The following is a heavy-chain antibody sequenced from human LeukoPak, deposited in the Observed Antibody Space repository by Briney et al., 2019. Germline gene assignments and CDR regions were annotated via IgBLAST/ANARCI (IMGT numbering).Heavy chain of an antibody. Sequence: SVTVSCKASGGTFSSYAISWVRQAPGQGLEWMGRIITIIGIASYAQKFQGRVTITADKSTSTAYMELSSLRSEDTAVYYCAGTPVVTAFYYYYGMDVWGQGTTVTVSS. V-gene: IGHV1-69*04. D-gene: IGHD2-21*02. CDR1: GGTFSSYA. J-gene: IGHJ6*02. CDR3: AGTPVVTAFYYYYGMDV. CDR2: IITIIGIA.